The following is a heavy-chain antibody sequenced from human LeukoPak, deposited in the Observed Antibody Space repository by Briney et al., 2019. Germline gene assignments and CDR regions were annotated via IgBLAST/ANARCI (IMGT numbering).Heavy chain of an antibody. CDR1: GFTFRRFA. Sequence: GGSLRLSCAASGFTFRRFAMSWVRQAPGKGLEWVSSISGSNRTTFYADSVKGRFTISRDNSENILYLQLNSLRADDTAVYYCAKAGNYFDSSGYLIPFDYWGQGTLVTVSS. J-gene: IGHJ4*02. CDR2: ISGSNRTT. D-gene: IGHD3-22*01. CDR3: AKAGNYFDSSGYLIPFDY. V-gene: IGHV3-23*01.